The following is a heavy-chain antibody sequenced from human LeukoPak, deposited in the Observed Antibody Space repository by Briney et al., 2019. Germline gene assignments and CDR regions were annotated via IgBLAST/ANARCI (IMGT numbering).Heavy chain of an antibody. CDR1: GGSFSGYY. Sequence: SETLSLTCAVYGGSFSGYYWSWIRQPPGKWLEWIGEINHSGSTNYNPSLKSRVTISVDTSKNQFSLKLSSVTAADTAVYYCALMGSGMVAATDYWGQGTLVTVSS. J-gene: IGHJ4*02. V-gene: IGHV4-34*01. CDR3: ALMGSGMVAATDY. CDR2: INHSGST. D-gene: IGHD2-15*01.